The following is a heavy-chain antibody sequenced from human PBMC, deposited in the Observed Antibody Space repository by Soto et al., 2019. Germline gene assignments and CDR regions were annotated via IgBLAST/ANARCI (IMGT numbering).Heavy chain of an antibody. D-gene: IGHD6-13*01. J-gene: IGHJ4*02. CDR1: GFTFRSSW. CDR3: ARDHGIAAAGH. V-gene: IGHV3-74*01. CDR2: INSDGSIT. Sequence: PGGSLRLSCAASGFTFRSSWMHWVRQAPGKGLMWVSRINSDGSITNYADSVKGRFTISRDNAKNSLYLQMNSLRAEDTAVYYCARDHGIAAAGHWGQGTLVTVSS.